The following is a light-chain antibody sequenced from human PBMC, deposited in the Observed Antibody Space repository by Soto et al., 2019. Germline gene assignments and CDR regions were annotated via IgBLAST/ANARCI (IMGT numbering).Light chain of an antibody. CDR2: TAY. CDR1: QDVSYY. V-gene: IGKV1-9*01. J-gene: IGKJ5*01. CDR3: QQFNSYPIT. Sequence: IRLTQSPAVLSAPVGDIVTIHCRASQDVSYYLAWDQQKPGKAPKLLIYTAYTLQSGVPSRFSGSGSGTEFTLTISSLQPEDFATDYCQQFNSYPITFGQGTRLDIK.